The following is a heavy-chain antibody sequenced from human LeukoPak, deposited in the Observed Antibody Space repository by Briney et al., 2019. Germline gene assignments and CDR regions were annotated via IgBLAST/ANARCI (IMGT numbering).Heavy chain of an antibody. V-gene: IGHV4-38-2*01. D-gene: IGHD6-19*01. J-gene: IGHJ4*02. Sequence: SETLSLTCAVSGYSISSGYYWGCIRQPPGKGLEWIGSIYHSGSTYYNPSLKSRVTISVDTSKNQFSLKLSSVTAADTAVYYCARHPDPYSSVDYWGQGTLVTVSS. CDR1: GYSISSGYY. CDR3: ARHPDPYSSVDY. CDR2: IYHSGST.